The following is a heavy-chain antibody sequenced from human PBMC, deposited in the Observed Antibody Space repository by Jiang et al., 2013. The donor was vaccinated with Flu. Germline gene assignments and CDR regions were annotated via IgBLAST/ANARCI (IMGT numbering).Heavy chain of an antibody. D-gene: IGHD6-13*01. CDR3: ARGGPGSRLQT. V-gene: IGHV4-34*01. Sequence: LLKPSETLSLTCAVYGGSLSGNFWTWIRQPPGKGLEWIGEINSSGTTNYNPSLKSRATMLLDTSKNQFSLKLTSVTAADTAVYYCARGGPGSRLQTWGQGTLVTVSS. CDR1: GGSLSGNF. CDR2: INSSGTT. J-gene: IGHJ4*02.